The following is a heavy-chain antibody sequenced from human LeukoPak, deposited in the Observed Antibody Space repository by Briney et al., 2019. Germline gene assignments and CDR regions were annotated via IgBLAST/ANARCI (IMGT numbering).Heavy chain of an antibody. D-gene: IGHD5-18*01. Sequence: PSEILSLTCTVSGGSISSYYWNWIRQPAGKGLEWIGRIYTSGSTSYNSSLKSRVTMSVDTSKNQFSLRLSSVTAADTAVYYCARDVGGYNYGYSLDYWGQGTLVSVSS. V-gene: IGHV4-4*07. CDR1: GGSISSYY. CDR3: ARDVGGYNYGYSLDY. J-gene: IGHJ4*02. CDR2: IYTSGST.